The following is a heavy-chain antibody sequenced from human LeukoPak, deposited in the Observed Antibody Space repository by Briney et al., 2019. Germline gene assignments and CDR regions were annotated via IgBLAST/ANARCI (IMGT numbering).Heavy chain of an antibody. CDR3: AKMATTGSYYQFDY. J-gene: IGHJ4*02. CDR2: IYSGGST. D-gene: IGHD1-26*01. V-gene: IGHV3-53*01. CDR1: GFTVSSNY. Sequence: GGSLRLSCAASGFTVSSNYMSWVRQAPGKGLEWVSVIYSGGSTYYTDSVKGRFTISRDNSKNTLFLQMNSLRAEDTAVYYCAKMATTGSYYQFDYWGQGTLVTVSS.